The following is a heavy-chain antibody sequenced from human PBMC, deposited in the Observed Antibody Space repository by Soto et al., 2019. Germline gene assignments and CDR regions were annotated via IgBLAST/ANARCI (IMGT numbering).Heavy chain of an antibody. Sequence: ASVKVSCKASGYTFTSYYMHWVRQAPGQGLEWMGIINPSGGSTSYAQKFQGRVTMTRDTSTSTVYMELSSLRSEDTAVYYCARLERGKYSSGWYVIDYWGQGSLVTVSS. CDR2: INPSGGST. D-gene: IGHD6-19*01. J-gene: IGHJ4*02. V-gene: IGHV1-46*01. CDR3: ARLERGKYSSGWYVIDY. CDR1: GYTFTSYY.